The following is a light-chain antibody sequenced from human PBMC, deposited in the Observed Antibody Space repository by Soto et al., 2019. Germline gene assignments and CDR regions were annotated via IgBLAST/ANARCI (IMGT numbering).Light chain of an antibody. CDR1: QSLVYSDGKTY. Sequence: DIVMTQTPLSLSVTPGQPASISCKSSQSLVYSDGKTYLYWYVVKPGQPPQLLRYGISNRLSGVPDRFSGSGSGTDFTLKISRVEAEDAEIYYCMHTVQFTWTFGQGTKVEIK. CDR3: MHTVQFTWT. J-gene: IGKJ1*01. CDR2: GIS. V-gene: IGKV2D-29*01.